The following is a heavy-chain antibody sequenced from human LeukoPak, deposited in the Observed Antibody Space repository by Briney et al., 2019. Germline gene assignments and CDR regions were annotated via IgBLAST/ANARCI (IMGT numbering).Heavy chain of an antibody. CDR1: GFTFTNHW. V-gene: IGHV3-74*01. CDR3: ARAAPPDY. CDR2: IRPDGRET. J-gene: IGHJ4*02. Sequence: AGGSLRLSCAASGFTFTNHWMHWVRQAPGKGLVWVSRIRPDGRETNHADSVKGRFTISRDNAKNTLYLQMNSLRAEDTAVYYCARAAPPDYWGQGTLVTVSS.